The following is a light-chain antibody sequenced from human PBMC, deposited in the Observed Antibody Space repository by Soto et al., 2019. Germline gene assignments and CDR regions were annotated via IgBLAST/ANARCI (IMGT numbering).Light chain of an antibody. Sequence: QSVLTQPPSVSAAPGQRVTISCSGTSFIIGKNYVSWYRQLPGTAPKLLIYENFKRPSGVPDRISGSKSGTSATLGITGLQTGDEADYYCGSWDSNLNIGVFGTGTKVTVL. V-gene: IGLV1-51*02. CDR2: ENF. J-gene: IGLJ1*01. CDR3: GSWDSNLNIGV. CDR1: SFIIGKNY.